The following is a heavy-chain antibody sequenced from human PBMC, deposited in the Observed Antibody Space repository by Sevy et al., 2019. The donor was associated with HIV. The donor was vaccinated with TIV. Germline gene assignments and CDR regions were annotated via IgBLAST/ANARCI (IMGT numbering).Heavy chain of an antibody. CDR3: ASEMYYYDSSGYYTPNYFDH. CDR1: GFTFSSYS. Sequence: GGSLRLSCAASGFTFSSYSMNWVRQAPGKGLEWVSSISSSSSYIYYADSVKGRFTISRDNAKNSLYLQMNSLRAEDTAVYYCASEMYYYDSSGYYTPNYFDHWGQGTLVTVSS. CDR2: ISSSSSYI. V-gene: IGHV3-21*01. D-gene: IGHD3-22*01. J-gene: IGHJ4*02.